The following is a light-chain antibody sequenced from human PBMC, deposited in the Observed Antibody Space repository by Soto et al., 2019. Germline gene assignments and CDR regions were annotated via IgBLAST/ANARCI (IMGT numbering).Light chain of an antibody. J-gene: IGLJ1*01. CDR1: SSDVGGYNY. CDR3: SSYTSSSTLL. V-gene: IGLV2-14*01. Sequence: QSALTQPASVSGSPGQSITISCTGTSSDVGGYNYVSWYQQHPGKAPKLMIYEVSNRPSGVSTRFSGSKSGNTASLTISGLQAEDEADYYCSSYTSSSTLLFGTGTKLTVL. CDR2: EVS.